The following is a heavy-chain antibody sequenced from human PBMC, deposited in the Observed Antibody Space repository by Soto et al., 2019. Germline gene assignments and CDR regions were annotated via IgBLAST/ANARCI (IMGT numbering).Heavy chain of an antibody. CDR3: ARLNSTVTTLDY. CDR2: IYYSGST. V-gene: IGHV4-59*08. J-gene: IGHJ4*02. CDR1: GGSISSYY. D-gene: IGHD4-17*01. Sequence: SETLSLTCTVSGGSISSYYWSWIRQPPGKGLEWIGYIYYSGSTNYNPSLKSRVTISVDTSKNQFSLKLSSVTAADTAVYYCARLNSTVTTLDYWGQGTLVTVSS.